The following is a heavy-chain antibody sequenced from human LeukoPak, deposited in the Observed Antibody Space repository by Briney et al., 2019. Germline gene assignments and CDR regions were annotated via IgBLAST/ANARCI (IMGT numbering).Heavy chain of an antibody. CDR3: ARGQLGWFGDHRDYFDY. V-gene: IGHV3-7*01. Sequence: PGGSLRLSCAASGFTFSSYWMSWVRQAPGKGLEWVANIKQDGSEKYYVDSVKGRFTISRDNAKNSLYLQMNSLRAEDTAVYYCARGQLGWFGDHRDYFDYWGQGTLVTVSS. D-gene: IGHD3-10*01. CDR2: IKQDGSEK. CDR1: GFTFSSYW. J-gene: IGHJ4*02.